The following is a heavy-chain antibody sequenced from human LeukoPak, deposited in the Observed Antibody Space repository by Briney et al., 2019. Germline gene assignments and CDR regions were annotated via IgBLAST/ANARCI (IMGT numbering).Heavy chain of an antibody. D-gene: IGHD3-10*01. Sequence: PGGSLRLSCAASGFTFKTYTMHWVRQAPGKGLEWVSTISGSGGTTYYADSVKGRFPISRDNAKNSLYLQMNSLRAEDTAVYYCATQVHGSGSYFTFDPWGQGTLVTVSS. J-gene: IGHJ5*02. CDR1: GFTFKTYT. CDR3: ATQVHGSGSYFTFDP. CDR2: ISGSGGTT. V-gene: IGHV3-21*01.